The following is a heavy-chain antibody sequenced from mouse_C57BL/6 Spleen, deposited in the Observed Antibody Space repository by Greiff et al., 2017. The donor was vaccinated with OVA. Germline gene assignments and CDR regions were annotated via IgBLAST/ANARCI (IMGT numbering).Heavy chain of an antibody. J-gene: IGHJ2*01. CDR1: GYTFTDYY. CDR3: ARNDGYDY. CDR2: INPNNGGT. D-gene: IGHD2-3*01. Sequence: VQLQQSGPELVKPGASVKISCKASGYTFTDYYMNWVKQSHGKSLEWIGDINPNNGGTSYNQKFKGKATLTVDKSSSTAYMELRSLTSEDSAVYYCARNDGYDYWGQGTTLTVSS. V-gene: IGHV1-26*01.